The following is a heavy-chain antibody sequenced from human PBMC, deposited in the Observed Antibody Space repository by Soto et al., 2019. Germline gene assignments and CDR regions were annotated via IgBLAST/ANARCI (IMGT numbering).Heavy chain of an antibody. D-gene: IGHD6-19*01. Sequence: GESLKISCAASGFTFSSYAMSWVRQAPGKGLEWVSAISGSGGSTYYADSVKGRFTISRDNSKNTLYLQMNSLRAEDTAVYYCAKAREQWLVFDYWGQGTLVTVSS. CDR2: ISGSGGST. J-gene: IGHJ4*02. V-gene: IGHV3-23*01. CDR3: AKAREQWLVFDY. CDR1: GFTFSSYA.